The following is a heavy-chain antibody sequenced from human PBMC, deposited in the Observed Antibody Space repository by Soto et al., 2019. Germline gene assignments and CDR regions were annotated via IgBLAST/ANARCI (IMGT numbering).Heavy chain of an antibody. Sequence: GGSLRLSCAASGFTFSSYAMSWVRQAPGKGLEWVSGISGSGGSTYYADSVKGRFTISRDNSKNTLYLQVNSLRAEDTAVYYCAKENTNYDFWSGYYPKDAFDVWGQGTMVTVSS. J-gene: IGHJ3*01. CDR3: AKENTNYDFWSGYYPKDAFDV. D-gene: IGHD3-3*01. CDR2: ISGSGGST. V-gene: IGHV3-23*01. CDR1: GFTFSSYA.